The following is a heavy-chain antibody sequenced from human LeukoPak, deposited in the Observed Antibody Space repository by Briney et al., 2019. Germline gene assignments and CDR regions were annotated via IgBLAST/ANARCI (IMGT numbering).Heavy chain of an antibody. J-gene: IGHJ5*02. CDR3: ARAQYGGYGRRIWFDP. Sequence: ASVKVSFKASGYPFTGQYLHWVRQAPGQGLEWMGWINPNSGDTHHEQKFQGRVTMSRDTSISTAYMELSSLRSDDTAIYYCARAQYGGYGRRIWFDPWGQGTLVTVSS. V-gene: IGHV1-2*02. D-gene: IGHD5-12*01. CDR2: INPNSGDT. CDR1: GYPFTGQY.